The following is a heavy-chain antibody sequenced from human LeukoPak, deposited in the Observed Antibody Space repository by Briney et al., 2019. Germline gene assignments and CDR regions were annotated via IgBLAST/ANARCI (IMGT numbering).Heavy chain of an antibody. D-gene: IGHD5-24*01. CDR1: GGSISGYY. V-gene: IGHV4-59*01. CDR3: ARFDRDGYSLDY. CDR2: IYYTGST. Sequence: PSETLSLTCTVSGGSISGYYWTWIRQPPGKGLEWIGYIYYTGSTNYNPSLKSRVTISVDTSKNQFSLNLSSVTAADTALYYCARFDRDGYSLDYWGQGTLVTVSS. J-gene: IGHJ4*02.